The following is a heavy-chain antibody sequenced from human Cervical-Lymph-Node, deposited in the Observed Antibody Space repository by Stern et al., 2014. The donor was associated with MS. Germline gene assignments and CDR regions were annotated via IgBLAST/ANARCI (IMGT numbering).Heavy chain of an antibody. V-gene: IGHV1-2*06. CDR3: ARQVKGCTSTSWYMMLAY. CDR2: INPNTGGP. CDR1: GYTFTGYY. J-gene: IGHJ4*02. D-gene: IGHD2-2*02. Sequence: MQLVQSGAEVKKPGASVKVSCKASGYTFTGYYMHWVRQAPGQGLEWMGRINPNTGGPNYAQKFQGRVTMITDTSTTTAYMELSRLRSDDTAMYFCARQVKGCTSTSWYMMLAYWGQGTLVTVSS.